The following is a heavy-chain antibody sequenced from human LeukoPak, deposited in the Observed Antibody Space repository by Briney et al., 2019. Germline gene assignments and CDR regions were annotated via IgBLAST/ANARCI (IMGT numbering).Heavy chain of an antibody. CDR2: ISGSGGST. V-gene: IGHV3-23*01. Sequence: GGSLRLSCAASGFTFSSYAMSWVRQAPGKGLEWGSAISGSGGSTYYADSVKGRFTISRDNSKNTLYPQMNSMRAEDTAVYYCAKDQNNWHPYAAQGPFDYWGQGTLVTVSS. CDR3: AKDQNNWHPYAAQGPFDY. J-gene: IGHJ4*02. CDR1: GFTFSSYA. D-gene: IGHD1-20*01.